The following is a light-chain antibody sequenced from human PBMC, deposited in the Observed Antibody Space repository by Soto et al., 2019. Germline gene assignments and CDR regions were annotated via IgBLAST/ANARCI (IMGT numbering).Light chain of an antibody. V-gene: IGKV1-5*03. CDR1: QSISSW. J-gene: IGKJ1*01. CDR3: QKYNSYPWT. CDR2: KAS. Sequence: EIHMTQSPSTLSSSLGESVTITCRASQSISSWLAWYQQKPGKAPKLLIYKASSLESGVPSRFSGSGSGTEFTLTISRLQPDDFATYYCQKYNSYPWTCGQGTKVEIK.